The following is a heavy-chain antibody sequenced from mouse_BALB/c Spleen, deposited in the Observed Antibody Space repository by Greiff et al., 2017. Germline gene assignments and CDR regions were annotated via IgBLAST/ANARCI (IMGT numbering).Heavy chain of an antibody. J-gene: IGHJ2*01. Sequence: QLQESGPELVKPGASVKMSCKASGYTFTSYVMHWVKQKPGQGLEWIGYINPYNDGTKYNEKFKGKATLTSDKSSSTAYMELSSLTSEDSAVYYCARSAVVAPYYFDYWGQGTTLTVSS. CDR3: ARSAVVAPYYFDY. D-gene: IGHD1-1*01. V-gene: IGHV1-14*01. CDR1: GYTFTSYV. CDR2: INPYNDGT.